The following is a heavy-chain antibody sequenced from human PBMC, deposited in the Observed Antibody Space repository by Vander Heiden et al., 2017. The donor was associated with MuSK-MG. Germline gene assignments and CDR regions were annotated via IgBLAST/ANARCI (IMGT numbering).Heavy chain of an antibody. Sequence: SGSTFSSYAMYWVRQAPGKGLDWVAVISYDASNKYYADSVKGRFTISRDNSKNTLFLQMNSLRPEDTAVYYCARTYYYGSGSYYNLDYWGQGTQVTVSS. CDR2: ISYDASNK. J-gene: IGHJ4*02. V-gene: IGHV3-30*17. D-gene: IGHD3-10*01. CDR1: GSTFSSYA. CDR3: ARTYYYGSGSYYNLDY.